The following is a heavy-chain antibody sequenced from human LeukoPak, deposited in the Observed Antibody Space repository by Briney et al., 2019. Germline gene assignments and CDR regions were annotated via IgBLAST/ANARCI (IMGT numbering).Heavy chain of an antibody. CDR3: VRDDVSP. V-gene: IGHV1-2*02. CDR1: GYTFTGYY. CDR2: INPNSGGT. J-gene: IGHJ5*02. Sequence: ASVKVSCKTSGYTFTGYYIHWVRQGPGQGLEWMGWINPNSGGTNYAQNFQGRVTMTRDTSISTAYMELSRLRSDDTAVYYCVRDDVSPWGQGTLVTVSS.